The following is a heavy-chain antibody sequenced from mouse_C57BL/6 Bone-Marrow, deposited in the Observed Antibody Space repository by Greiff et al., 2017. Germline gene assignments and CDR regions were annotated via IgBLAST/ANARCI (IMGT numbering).Heavy chain of an antibody. D-gene: IGHD2-12*01. J-gene: IGHJ4*01. CDR1: GFTFSDYY. Sequence: DVMLVESGGGLVQPGGSLKLSCAASGFTFSDYYMYWVRQTPEKRLEWVAYISNGGGSTYYPDTVKGRFTISRDNAKNTLYLQMSRLKSEDTAMYYCARPYDGYYYAMDYWGQGTSVTVSS. CDR3: ARPYDGYYYAMDY. V-gene: IGHV5-12*01. CDR2: ISNGGGST.